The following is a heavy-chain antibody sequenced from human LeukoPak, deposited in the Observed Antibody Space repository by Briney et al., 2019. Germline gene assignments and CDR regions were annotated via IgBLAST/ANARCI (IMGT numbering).Heavy chain of an antibody. CDR3: ARDRSVTSFPGCYFDY. Sequence: GASVKVSCKASGYTFTSYYMHWVRQAPGQGLEWKGIINPSGGSTSYAQKFQGRVTMTRDTSTSTVYMELSSLRSEDTAVYYCARDRSVTSFPGCYFDYWGQGTLVTVSS. D-gene: IGHD4-17*01. CDR1: GYTFTSYY. J-gene: IGHJ4*02. CDR2: INPSGGST. V-gene: IGHV1-46*01.